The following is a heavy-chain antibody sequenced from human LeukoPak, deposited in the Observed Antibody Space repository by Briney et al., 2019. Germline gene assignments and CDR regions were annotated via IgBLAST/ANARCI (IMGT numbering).Heavy chain of an antibody. D-gene: IGHD3-16*02. J-gene: IGHJ4*02. V-gene: IGHV6-1*01. CDR1: GDSVSSNSAA. CDR2: TYYRSKWYN. Sequence: SQTLSLTCAISGDSVSSNSAAWNWIRQSPSRGLEWLGRTYYRSKWYNDYAVPVKSRITINPDTSKNQFSLQLNSVTPEDTAVYYCARDLTNYDYVWGSYRYTRTIDYWGQGTLVTVSS. CDR3: ARDLTNYDYVWGSYRYTRTIDY.